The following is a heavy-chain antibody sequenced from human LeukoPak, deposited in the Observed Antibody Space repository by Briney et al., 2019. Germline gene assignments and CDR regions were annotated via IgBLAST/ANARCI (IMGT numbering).Heavy chain of an antibody. Sequence: GGSLRLSCAASGFIFNHHAMHWVRQAPGKGLQWVAVIWSDKSNRFYADSARGRFTISRDDSRKTVYLQMERLTAEDTASYYCAKDAQRGFDYSNSLEYWGQGALVTVAS. CDR1: GFIFNHHA. CDR2: IWSDKSNR. J-gene: IGHJ4*02. V-gene: IGHV3-33*06. CDR3: AKDAQRGFDYSNSLEY. D-gene: IGHD4-11*01.